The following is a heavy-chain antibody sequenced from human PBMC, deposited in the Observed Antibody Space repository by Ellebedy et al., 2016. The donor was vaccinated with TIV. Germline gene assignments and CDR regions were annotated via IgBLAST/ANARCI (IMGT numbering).Heavy chain of an antibody. Sequence: GESLKISCAASGFTFSSYAMHWVRQAPGKGLEWVAVISYDGSNKYYADSVKGRFTISRDNSKNTLYLQMNSLRAEDTAVYYCASKDSSGYHFDYWGQGTLVTVSS. CDR1: GFTFSSYA. J-gene: IGHJ4*02. V-gene: IGHV3-30-3*01. CDR2: ISYDGSNK. CDR3: ASKDSSGYHFDY. D-gene: IGHD3-22*01.